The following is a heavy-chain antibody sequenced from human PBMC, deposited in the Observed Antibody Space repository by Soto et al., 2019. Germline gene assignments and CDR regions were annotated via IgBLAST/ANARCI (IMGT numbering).Heavy chain of an antibody. D-gene: IGHD6-13*01. Sequence: GGSLRLSCAASAFTFRRFTMNWVRPAPGKGLEWVSTISSNSAYIYYTDALRGRFTISRDNAKNSLHLQMNSLRAEDTAVYYCTRDASRDSSARGWFDPWGPGTLVTVSS. CDR2: ISSNSAYI. CDR1: AFTFRRFT. CDR3: TRDASRDSSARGWFDP. J-gene: IGHJ5*02. V-gene: IGHV3-21*01.